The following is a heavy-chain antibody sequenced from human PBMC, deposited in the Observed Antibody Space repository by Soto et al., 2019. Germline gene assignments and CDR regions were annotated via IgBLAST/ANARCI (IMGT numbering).Heavy chain of an antibody. V-gene: IGHV1-69*12. CDR3: AGVPYSSPNWFDP. D-gene: IGHD6-19*01. Sequence: QVQLVQSGAEVKKPGSSVKVSCKASGGTFSSYAISWVRQAPGQGLEWMGGIIPIFGTANYAQKFQGRGTITADESTSTAYVELSSLRSEDTAVYYCAGVPYSSPNWFDPWGQGTLVTVSS. CDR1: GGTFSSYA. CDR2: IIPIFGTA. J-gene: IGHJ5*02.